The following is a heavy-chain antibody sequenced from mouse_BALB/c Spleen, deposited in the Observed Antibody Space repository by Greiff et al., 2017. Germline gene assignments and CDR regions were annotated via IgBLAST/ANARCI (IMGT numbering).Heavy chain of an antibody. V-gene: IGHV1-7*01. CDR2: INPSTGYT. CDR1: GYTFTSYW. J-gene: IGHJ3*01. Sequence: QVQLQQSGAELAKPGASVKMSCKASGYTFTSYWMHWVKQRPGQGLEWIGYINPSTGYTEYNQKFKDKATLTADKSSSTAYMQLSSLTSEDSAVYYCARCAPSWFAYWGQGTLVTVSA. CDR3: ARCAPSWFAY.